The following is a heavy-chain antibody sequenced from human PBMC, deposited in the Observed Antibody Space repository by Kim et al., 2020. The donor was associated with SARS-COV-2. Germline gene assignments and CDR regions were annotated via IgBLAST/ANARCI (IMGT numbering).Heavy chain of an antibody. D-gene: IGHD6-13*01. J-gene: IGHJ4*02. Sequence: NPSRKSRVTISVDTSKNQFSLKLSSVTAADTAVYYCARVRIAAAQYYFDYWGQGTLVTVSS. V-gene: IGHV4-59*01. CDR3: ARVRIAAAQYYFDY.